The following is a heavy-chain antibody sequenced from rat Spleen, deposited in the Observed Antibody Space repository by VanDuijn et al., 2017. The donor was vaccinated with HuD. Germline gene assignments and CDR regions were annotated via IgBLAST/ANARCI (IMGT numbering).Heavy chain of an antibody. J-gene: IGHJ4*01. CDR2: ISYDGGNT. V-gene: IGHV5-25*01. CDR3: ARQDYDSTYYPYYYVMDA. CDR1: GFTFSSFA. Sequence: EVQLVESGGGLVQPGRSMKLSCAASGFTFSSFAMAWVRQAPTKGLEWVASISYDGGNTYYRDSVKGRFTISRDNAKSTLYLQMDSLRSEDTATDYCARQDYDSTYYPYYYVMDAWGQGASVTVSS. D-gene: IGHD1-12*02.